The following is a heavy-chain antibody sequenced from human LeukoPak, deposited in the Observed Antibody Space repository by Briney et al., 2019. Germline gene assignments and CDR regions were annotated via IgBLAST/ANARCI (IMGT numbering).Heavy chain of an antibody. V-gene: IGHV4-61*01. CDR1: GGSVSSGSYY. CDR3: ARGDYDILTGYSDSEYFQH. Sequence: SETLSLTCTVSGGSVSSGSYYWSWIRQPPGKGLEWIGYIYYSGSTNYNPSLKSRVTISVDTSKNQFSLKLSSVTAADTAVYYCARGDYDILTGYSDSEYFQHWGQGTLVTVSS. D-gene: IGHD3-9*01. CDR2: IYYSGST. J-gene: IGHJ1*01.